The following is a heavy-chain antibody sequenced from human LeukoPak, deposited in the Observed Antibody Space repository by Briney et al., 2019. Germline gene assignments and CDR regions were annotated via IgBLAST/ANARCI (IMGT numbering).Heavy chain of an antibody. J-gene: IGHJ2*01. V-gene: IGHV3-9*01. CDR2: ISWNSGSI. CDR1: GFTFDDYA. D-gene: IGHD3-10*01. Sequence: GRSLRLSCAASGFTFDDYAMHWVRQAPGKGLEWVSGISWNSGSIGYADSVKGRFTISRENAKNSLYLQMNSLRAGDTAVYYCARVKRGWYFDLWGRGTLVTVSS. CDR3: ARVKRGWYFDL.